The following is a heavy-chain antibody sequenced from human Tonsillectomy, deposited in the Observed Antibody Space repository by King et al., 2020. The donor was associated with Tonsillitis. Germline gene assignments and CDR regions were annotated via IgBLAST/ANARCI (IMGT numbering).Heavy chain of an antibody. V-gene: IGHV3-13*01. J-gene: IGHJ3*02. CDR1: GFTFSIYD. D-gene: IGHD3-22*01. CDR3: ARANTYYYDSSGYYYSKAFDI. CDR2: IGTAGDT. Sequence: VQLVESGGGLVQPGGSLRLSCAASGFTFSIYDMHCVRHATGKGLEWVSAIGTAGDTYYPGSVTGRFTISRENAKNSLYLQMNSLRAGDTAVYYCARANTYYYDSSGYYYSKAFDIWGQGTMVTVSS.